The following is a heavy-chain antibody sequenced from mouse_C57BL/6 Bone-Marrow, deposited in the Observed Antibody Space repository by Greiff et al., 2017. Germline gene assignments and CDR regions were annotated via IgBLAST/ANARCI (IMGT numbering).Heavy chain of an antibody. CDR2: ISDGGSYT. Sequence: EVKLVESGGGLVKPGGSLKLSCAASGFTFSSYAMSWVRQTPEKRLAWVATISDGGSYTYYPDNVKGRFTISRDNAKNNRYLQMSHLKSEDTAMYYCARDRYYGSSPDDWGQGTTLTVSS. V-gene: IGHV5-4*01. J-gene: IGHJ2*01. CDR3: ARDRYYGSSPDD. D-gene: IGHD1-1*01. CDR1: GFTFSSYA.